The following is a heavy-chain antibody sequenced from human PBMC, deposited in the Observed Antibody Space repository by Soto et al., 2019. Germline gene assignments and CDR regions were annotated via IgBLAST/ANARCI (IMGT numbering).Heavy chain of an antibody. CDR3: AKDMGGIAPYYFDY. V-gene: IGHV3-43*01. J-gene: IGHJ4*02. CDR2: INWDGGTT. CDR1: GFTFNDYT. Sequence: PGGSLRLSCAASGFTFNDYTMHWVRQAPGKGLEWVSLINWDGGTTYYADSVKGRFTISRDNSKNSLYLQMNSLTTEDTAFYYCAKDMGGIAPYYFDYWGQGTLVTVSS. D-gene: IGHD6-13*01.